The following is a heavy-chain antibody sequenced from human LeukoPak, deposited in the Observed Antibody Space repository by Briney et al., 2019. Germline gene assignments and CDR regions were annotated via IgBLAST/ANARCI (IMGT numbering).Heavy chain of an antibody. J-gene: IGHJ6*02. D-gene: IGHD2-21*02. Sequence: QPGGSLRLSCAASGFTFSTYAMSWVRQAPGKGLEWVSGITGSGGRTYYADSVKGRFTISRDNSQSTLYLQMNSLRADDTAVYYCGKDLCGGDCYPYYYAMDVWGQGTTVTVSS. CDR1: GFTFSTYA. CDR3: GKDLCGGDCYPYYYAMDV. CDR2: ITGSGGRT. V-gene: IGHV3-23*01.